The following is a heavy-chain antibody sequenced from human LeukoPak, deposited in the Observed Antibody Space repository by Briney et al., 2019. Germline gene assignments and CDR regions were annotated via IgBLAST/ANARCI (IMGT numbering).Heavy chain of an antibody. CDR3: ASGQADFDS. J-gene: IGHJ4*02. CDR1: GFTFSDFN. V-gene: IGHV3-11*06. CDR2: ISSSSSYT. Sequence: GGSLRLSCAASGFTFSDFNMTWIRQAPGKGLEWVSYISSSSSYTNYADSVKGRFTISRDNAKNSLYLQMNSLRAEDTSVYYCASGQADFDSWGQGTLVTVSS.